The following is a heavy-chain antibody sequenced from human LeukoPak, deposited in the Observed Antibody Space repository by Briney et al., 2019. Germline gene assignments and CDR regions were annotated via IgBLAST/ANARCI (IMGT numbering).Heavy chain of an antibody. V-gene: IGHV3-30*04. D-gene: IGHD5-12*01. CDR3: ARAPGFSGYDSYAFDI. J-gene: IGHJ3*02. CDR1: GLTFSSYA. CDR2: ISYDGSNK. Sequence: GGSLRLSCAASGLTFSSYAMHWVRQAPGKGLEWVAVISYDGSNKYYADSVKGRFTISRDNSKNTLYLQMNSLRAEDTAVYYCARAPGFSGYDSYAFDIWGQGTMVTVSS.